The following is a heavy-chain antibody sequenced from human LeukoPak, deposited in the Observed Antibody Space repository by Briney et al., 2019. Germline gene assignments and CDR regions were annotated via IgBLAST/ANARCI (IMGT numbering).Heavy chain of an antibody. CDR2: ISGSGGST. CDR1: GFTFSNYA. Sequence: GGSLRLSCAASGFTFSNYAMSWVRQAPGKGLEWVSGISGSGGSTYYADSVKGRFTISRDNSKNTLYLQMNSLRAEDTAVYYCAPKTTGDYFDYWGQGTLVTVSS. D-gene: IGHD1-14*01. V-gene: IGHV3-23*01. CDR3: APKTTGDYFDY. J-gene: IGHJ4*02.